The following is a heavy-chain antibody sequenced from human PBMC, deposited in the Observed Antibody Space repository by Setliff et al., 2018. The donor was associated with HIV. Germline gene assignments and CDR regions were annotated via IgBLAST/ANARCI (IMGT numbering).Heavy chain of an antibody. CDR1: AYTLSDSY. V-gene: IGHV1-2*02. J-gene: IGHJ4*02. CDR2: IKPNSGDT. CDR3: ARDDGVVAAPNDY. Sequence: ASVKVSCKASAYTLSDSYIHWVRQAPGQGLEWVGRIKPNSGDTNYAQKFQGRVTMTRDTSTSTVYMELSSLRSEDTAVYYCARDDGVVAAPNDYWGQGTLVTVSS. D-gene: IGHD2-15*01.